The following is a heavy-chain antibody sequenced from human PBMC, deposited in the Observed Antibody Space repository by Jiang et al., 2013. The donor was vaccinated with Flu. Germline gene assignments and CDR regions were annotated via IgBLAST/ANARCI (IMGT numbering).Heavy chain of an antibody. CDR3: ARDLGVRGIMGYYHWYGMDV. J-gene: IGHJ6*02. CDR1: GGSISSGDYS. CDR2: TYQSGGT. V-gene: IGHV4-30-2*01. D-gene: IGHD3-10*01. Sequence: GSGLVKPSQTLSLTCAVSGGSISSGDYSWSWIRQPPGKGLEWIGYTYQSGGTYYNPSLRSRVTISVDRSKNQFSLKLSSVTAADTAVYFCARDLGVRGIMGYYHWYGMDVWGQGDHGSPSP.